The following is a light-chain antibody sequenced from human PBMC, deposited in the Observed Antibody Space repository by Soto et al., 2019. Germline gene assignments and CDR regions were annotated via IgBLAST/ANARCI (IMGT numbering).Light chain of an antibody. CDR3: AAWEDSLNGWV. J-gene: IGLJ3*02. Sequence: QSVLTQPPSASGTPGQRVTISCSGSSSNIGSNTVNWYQQLPGTAPKLLIYSNNQRPSGVPDRFSGSKSGTSASLAISGLQSEDEADYYCAAWEDSLNGWVFGGGTKVTVL. CDR1: SSNIGSNT. V-gene: IGLV1-44*01. CDR2: SNN.